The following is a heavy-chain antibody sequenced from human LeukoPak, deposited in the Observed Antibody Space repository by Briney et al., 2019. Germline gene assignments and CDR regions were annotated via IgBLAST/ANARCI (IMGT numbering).Heavy chain of an antibody. V-gene: IGHV4-30-4*08. CDR2: IYYSGST. CDR1: GGSISSGSYY. CDR3: ARGPRYYYGSGSYYGSWFDP. Sequence: SQTLSLTCTVSGGSISSGSYYWSWIRQPPGKGLEWIGYIYYSGSTYYNPSLKSRVTISVDTSKNQFSLKLSSVTAADTAVYYCARGPRYYYGSGSYYGSWFDPWGQGTLVTVSS. J-gene: IGHJ5*02. D-gene: IGHD3-10*01.